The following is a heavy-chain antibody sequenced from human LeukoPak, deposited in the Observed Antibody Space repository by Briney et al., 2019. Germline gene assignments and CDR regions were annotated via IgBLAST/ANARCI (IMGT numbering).Heavy chain of an antibody. CDR1: GFTFSSYA. Sequence: GGSLRPSCAPSGFTFSSYAMSWVRQPPGKGLEWVSAISGSGGSTYYADSVKGRFTISRDNSKNTLYLQMNSLRAEDTAVYYCAKVQRGYSGYDSGFDYWRQGTLVTVSS. V-gene: IGHV3-23*01. CDR3: AKVQRGYSGYDSGFDY. D-gene: IGHD5-12*01. CDR2: ISGSGGST. J-gene: IGHJ4*02.